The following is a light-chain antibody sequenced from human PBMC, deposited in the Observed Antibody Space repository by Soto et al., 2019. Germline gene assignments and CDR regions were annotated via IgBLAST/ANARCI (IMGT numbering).Light chain of an antibody. Sequence: QSVLTQPPSVSGAPGQRVTISCTGTSSDVGGYNYVSWYQQHPGKAPKLMIYDVSKRPSGVPDRFSGSKSGNTASLTISGLQAEDEADYYCCSYAGSYPYVFGTGTKVTVL. CDR2: DVS. V-gene: IGLV2-11*01. CDR3: CSYAGSYPYV. CDR1: SSDVGGYNY. J-gene: IGLJ1*01.